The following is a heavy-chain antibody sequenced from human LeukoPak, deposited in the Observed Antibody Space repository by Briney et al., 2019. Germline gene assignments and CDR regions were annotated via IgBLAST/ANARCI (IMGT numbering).Heavy chain of an antibody. CDR3: AKDFPHYYEVPHGMDV. Sequence: GGSLRLSCAASGFGFGQYEMNWVRQAPGKGLEWIAYISVRAATIYYGDSVEGRFTISRDDAKNSLYLQMNGLRVEDTAIYYCAKDFPHYYEVPHGMDVWGQGSTVTV. J-gene: IGHJ6*02. V-gene: IGHV3-48*03. CDR1: GFGFGQYE. D-gene: IGHD3-22*01. CDR2: ISVRAATI.